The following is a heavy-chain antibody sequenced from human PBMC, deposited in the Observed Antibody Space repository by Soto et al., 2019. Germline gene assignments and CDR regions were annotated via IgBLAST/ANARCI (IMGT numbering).Heavy chain of an antibody. Sequence: QVQLVQSGAEVKKPGASVKVSCKASGYTFTSYYMHWVRQAPGQGLEWMGIINPSGGSTSYAQKFQGRGTMPRDTSTSTVYVELSRLRSEDTAVYYCATGTGSGSYYYFDYWGQGTLVTVSS. D-gene: IGHD3-10*01. J-gene: IGHJ4*02. CDR2: INPSGGST. V-gene: IGHV1-46*03. CDR3: ATGTGSGSYYYFDY. CDR1: GYTFTSYY.